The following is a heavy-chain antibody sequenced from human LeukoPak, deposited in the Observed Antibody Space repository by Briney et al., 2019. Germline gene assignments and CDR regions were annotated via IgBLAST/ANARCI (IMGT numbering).Heavy chain of an antibody. D-gene: IGHD6-13*01. CDR2: ISSNNGNT. CDR3: ARPNIAAAASFDY. J-gene: IGHJ4*02. V-gene: IGHV1-18*01. Sequence: GSVKVSCKASGYTFTSYGISWVRQAPGQGLEWMGWISSNNGNTNYAQKLQGRVTMTTDTSTSTAYMELRSLRSDDTAVYYCARPNIAAAASFDYWGQGTLVIVSS. CDR1: GYTFTSYG.